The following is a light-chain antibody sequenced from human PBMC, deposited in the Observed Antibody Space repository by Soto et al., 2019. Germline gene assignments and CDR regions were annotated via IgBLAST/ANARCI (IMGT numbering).Light chain of an antibody. CDR2: GAS. CDR3: QQYGSSPLT. CDR1: QSVSSSY. V-gene: IGKV3-20*01. J-gene: IGKJ3*01. Sequence: EIVLTQSPGTLSLSTGERATLSCRASQSVSSSYLAWYQQKPGQAPRLLIYGASSRATGIPDRFSGSGSGTDFTLTSSRREPEDCAVYYCQQYGSSPLTFGPGTKVDTK.